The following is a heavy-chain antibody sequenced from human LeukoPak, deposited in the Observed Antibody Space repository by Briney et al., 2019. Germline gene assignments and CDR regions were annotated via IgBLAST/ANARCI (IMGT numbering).Heavy chain of an antibody. V-gene: IGHV4-4*07. CDR2: IYTSGST. CDR1: GGSISSYY. Sequence: SETLSLTCTVSGGSISSYYWSWIRQPAGKGLEWIGRIYTSGSTNYNPSLKSRVTMSVDTSKNQFSLKLSSVTAADTAVYYCARASGSYYATLNYFDYWGQGTLVTVSS. D-gene: IGHD1-26*01. J-gene: IGHJ4*02. CDR3: ARASGSYYATLNYFDY.